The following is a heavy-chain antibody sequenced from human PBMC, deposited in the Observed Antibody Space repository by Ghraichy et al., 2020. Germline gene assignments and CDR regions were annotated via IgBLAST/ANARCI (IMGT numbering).Heavy chain of an antibody. CDR2: IFHSGSA. J-gene: IGHJ6*02. V-gene: IGHV4-30-2*01. Sequence: SLNISCSVSGGSIDSGPYSWTWIRQTPGKALEWIGYIFHSGSAYYNPSFDSRVTISIDRSRNKFSLELTSATAADTAVYYCAILASSSVDVWGPGITVTVSS. D-gene: IGHD3-3*01. CDR3: AILASSSVDV. CDR1: GGSIDSGPYS.